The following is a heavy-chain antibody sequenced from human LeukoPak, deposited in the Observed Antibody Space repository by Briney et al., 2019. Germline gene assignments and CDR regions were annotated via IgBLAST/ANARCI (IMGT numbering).Heavy chain of an antibody. J-gene: IGHJ4*02. Sequence: QSGGSLRLSCAASRSTFSSYAMSWVRQAPGKGLEWVSAISGSGGSTYYADSVKGRFTISRDNAKNSLNLQMNSLRAEDTAVYYCARVGGYYDILTGYYQAYFDYWGQGTLVTVSS. V-gene: IGHV3-23*01. CDR2: ISGSGGST. CDR1: RSTFSSYA. D-gene: IGHD3-9*01. CDR3: ARVGGYYDILTGYYQAYFDY.